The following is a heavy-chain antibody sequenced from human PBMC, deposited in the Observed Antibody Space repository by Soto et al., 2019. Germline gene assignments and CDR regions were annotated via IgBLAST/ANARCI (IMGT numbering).Heavy chain of an antibody. J-gene: IGHJ6*02. Sequence: GESLKISCKGSGYSFTSYWIGWVRQMPGKGLEWMGIIYPGDSATRYSPSFQGQVTISADKSISTAYLQWSSLKASDTAMYYCARQDYYGSGSYYNVYYYYGMDVWGQGTTVTVSS. CDR3: ARQDYYGSGSYYNVYYYYGMDV. CDR2: IYPGDSAT. V-gene: IGHV5-51*01. CDR1: GYSFTSYW. D-gene: IGHD3-10*01.